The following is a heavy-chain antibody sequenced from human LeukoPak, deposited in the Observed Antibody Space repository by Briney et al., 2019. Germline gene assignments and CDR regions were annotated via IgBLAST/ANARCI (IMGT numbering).Heavy chain of an antibody. Sequence: SETLSLTCAVYGGSFSGYYWSWIRQPPGKGLEWIGEINHSGSTNYNPSLKSRVTISVDTSKNQFSLKLSSVTAADTAVYYCARGQFMYYYGSGSYFWFDPWGQGTLVTVSS. CDR3: ARGQFMYYYGSGSYFWFDP. V-gene: IGHV4-34*01. J-gene: IGHJ5*02. D-gene: IGHD3-10*01. CDR2: INHSGST. CDR1: GGSFSGYY.